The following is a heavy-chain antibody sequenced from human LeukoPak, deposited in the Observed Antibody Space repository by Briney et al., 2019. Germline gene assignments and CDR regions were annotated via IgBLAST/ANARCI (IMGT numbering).Heavy chain of an antibody. V-gene: IGHV3-23*01. CDR1: GFTFSSYA. Sequence: PGGSLRLSCAASGFTFSSYAMSWVRQAPGKGLEWVSAISGSGGSTYYADSVKGRFTISRDNSKNTLYLQMNSLRAEDTAVYYCAKSTALRSYYDFWSGYLDWGQGTPVTVSS. D-gene: IGHD3-3*01. J-gene: IGHJ4*02. CDR2: ISGSGGST. CDR3: AKSTALRSYYDFWSGYLD.